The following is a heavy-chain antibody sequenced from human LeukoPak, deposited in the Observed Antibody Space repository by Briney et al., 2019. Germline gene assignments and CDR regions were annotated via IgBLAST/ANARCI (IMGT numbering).Heavy chain of an antibody. CDR2: IYHSGST. CDR1: GGSISSSNW. J-gene: IGHJ4*02. CDR3: ARNYYDSSGYYYRLSSFDY. V-gene: IGHV4-4*02. D-gene: IGHD3-22*01. Sequence: SGTLSLTCAVSGGSISSSNWWSWVRQPPGKGLEWIGEIYHSGSTNYNPSLKSRVTISVDKSKNQFSLKLSSVTAADTAVYYCARNYYDSSGYYYRLSSFDYWGQGTLVTVSS.